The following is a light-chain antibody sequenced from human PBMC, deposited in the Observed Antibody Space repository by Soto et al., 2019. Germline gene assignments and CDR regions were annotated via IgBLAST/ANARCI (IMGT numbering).Light chain of an antibody. V-gene: IGLV2-11*01. Sequence: QSALTQPRSVSGSPGQSVTISCTGTSSDVGGYNYVSWYQQHPGKAPKLMIYDVTKRPSGVPDRFSGSKSGNTASLTISGLQADDEADYYCCSYAGSYIFVFGTGTKLNVL. CDR1: SSDVGGYNY. CDR2: DVT. CDR3: CSYAGSYIFV. J-gene: IGLJ1*01.